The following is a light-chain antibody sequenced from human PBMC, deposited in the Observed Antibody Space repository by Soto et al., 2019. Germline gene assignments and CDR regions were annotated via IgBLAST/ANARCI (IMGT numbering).Light chain of an antibody. CDR3: QQYGSPVT. Sequence: ENVLTQSPGTVSLSPGERATLSCRASQSVSSSYLAWYQQKPGQAPRLLIYGASSRATGIPDRFSGGGSGTDFTLTISRLEPEDFAVYYCQQYGSPVTFGQGTKVDIK. V-gene: IGKV3-20*01. CDR1: QSVSSSY. CDR2: GAS. J-gene: IGKJ1*01.